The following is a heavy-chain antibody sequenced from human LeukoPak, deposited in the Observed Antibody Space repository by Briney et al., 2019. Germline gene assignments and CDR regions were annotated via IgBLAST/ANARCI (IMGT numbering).Heavy chain of an antibody. D-gene: IGHD3-22*01. CDR2: ISSSGSTI. V-gene: IGHV3-11*04. CDR1: GFTFSDYY. CDR3: ARGSAYYYDSSGRFDY. Sequence: GGSLRLSCTASGFTFSDYYMSWIRQAPGKGLEWVSYISSSGSTIYYADSVKGRFTISRDNAKNSLYLQMNSLRAEDTAVYYCARGSAYYYDSSGRFDYWGRGTLVTVSS. J-gene: IGHJ4*02.